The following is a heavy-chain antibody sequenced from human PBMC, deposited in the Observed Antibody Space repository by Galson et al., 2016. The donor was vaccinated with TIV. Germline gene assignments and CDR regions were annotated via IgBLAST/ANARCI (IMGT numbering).Heavy chain of an antibody. CDR1: GYSFTSYY. D-gene: IGHD3-22*01. V-gene: IGHV5-51*01. Sequence: QSGAEVKKPGESLKISCKGSGYSFTSYYIAWVRQMPGKGLEWMGILYPGDSHARYSPSFQGQVTISADKSIRTAYLQWSSLKASDTASYYCAILNYYDGICHAFDSWGQGTMVTVSS. J-gene: IGHJ3*02. CDR2: LYPGDSHA. CDR3: AILNYYDGICHAFDS.